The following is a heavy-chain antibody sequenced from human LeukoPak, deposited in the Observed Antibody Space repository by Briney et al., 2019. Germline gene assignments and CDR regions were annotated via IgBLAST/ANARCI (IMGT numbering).Heavy chain of an antibody. V-gene: IGHV3-9*01. J-gene: IGHJ3*02. CDR2: ITWGRDNL. Sequence: GGSLRLSCAVSGFIFDDYAMHWVRQAPGKGLEWVSGITWGRDNLAYAASVKSRFTISRDNSKNTLYLQMNSLRAEDTAVYYCAREDSSGYYSRAFDIWGQGTMVTVSS. CDR3: AREDSSGYYSRAFDI. D-gene: IGHD3-22*01. CDR1: GFIFDDYA.